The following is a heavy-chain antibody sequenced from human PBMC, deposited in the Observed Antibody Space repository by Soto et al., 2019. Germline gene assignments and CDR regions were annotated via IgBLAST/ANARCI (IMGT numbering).Heavy chain of an antibody. D-gene: IGHD6-19*01. CDR3: ARAPAVAGRAGLDY. CDR2: INHSGST. V-gene: IGHV4-34*01. CDR1: GGSFSGYY. Sequence: QVQLQQWGAGLLKPSETLSLTCAVYGGSFSGYYWSWIRQPPGKGLEWIGEINHSGSTNYNPSLKGRVTISVDTSKNQFSLKLSSVTAADTAVYYCARAPAVAGRAGLDYWGQGTLVTVSS. J-gene: IGHJ4*02.